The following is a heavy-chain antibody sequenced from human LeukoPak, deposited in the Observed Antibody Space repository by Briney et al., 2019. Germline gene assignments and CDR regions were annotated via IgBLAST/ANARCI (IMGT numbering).Heavy chain of an antibody. D-gene: IGHD3-9*01. Sequence: GGSLRLSCAASGFTFSSYSMNWVRQAPGKGLEWVSSISSSSSYIYYADSVKGRFTISRDNAKNSLYLQMNSLRAEDTAVYYCARGSEYFDWLSLSSTWGQGILVTVSS. CDR1: GFTFSSYS. CDR3: ARGSEYFDWLSLSST. CDR2: ISSSSSYI. J-gene: IGHJ5*02. V-gene: IGHV3-21*01.